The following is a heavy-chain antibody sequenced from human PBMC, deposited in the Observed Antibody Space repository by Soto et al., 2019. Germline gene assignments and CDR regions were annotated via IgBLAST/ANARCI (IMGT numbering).Heavy chain of an antibody. V-gene: IGHV4-34*01. D-gene: IGHD6-13*01. J-gene: IGHJ5*02. CDR2: INHSGST. CDR3: ARALKGTRRYSSSWYWFDP. CDR1: GGSFSGYY. Sequence: SETLSLTCAVYGGSFSGYYWSWIRQPPGKGLEWIGEINHSGSTNYNPSLKSRVTISVDTSKNQFSLKLSSVTAADTAVYYCARALKGTRRYSSSWYWFDPWGQGTQVTVSS.